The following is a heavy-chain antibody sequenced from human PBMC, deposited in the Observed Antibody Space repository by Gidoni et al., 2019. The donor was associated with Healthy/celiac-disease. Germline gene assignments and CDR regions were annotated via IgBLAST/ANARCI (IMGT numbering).Heavy chain of an antibody. CDR3: ARDTDDYGDYRASPSFDY. CDR2: ISYDGSNK. D-gene: IGHD4-17*01. J-gene: IGHJ4*02. V-gene: IGHV3-30-3*01. CDR1: GFTFSSYA. Sequence: QVQLVESGGGVVQPGRSLRLSCAASGFTFSSYAMHWVRQAPGKGLEWVAVISYDGSNKYYADSVKGRFTISRDNSKNTLYLQMNSLRAEDTAVYYCARDTDDYGDYRASPSFDYWGQGTLVTVSS.